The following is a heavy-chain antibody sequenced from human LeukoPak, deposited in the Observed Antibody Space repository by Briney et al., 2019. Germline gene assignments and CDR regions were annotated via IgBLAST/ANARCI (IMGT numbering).Heavy chain of an antibody. D-gene: IGHD3-16*01. J-gene: IGHJ6*03. Sequence: SETLSLTCTVSGGSISSYYWSWIRQPPGKGLEWIGYIYYSGSTNYNPSLKSRVTISVDTSKNQFSLKLTSVTAADTAVYFCARETSQKGAHYMDVWGKGTTVTIS. CDR2: IYYSGST. V-gene: IGHV4-59*01. CDR3: ARETSQKGAHYMDV. CDR1: GGSISSYY.